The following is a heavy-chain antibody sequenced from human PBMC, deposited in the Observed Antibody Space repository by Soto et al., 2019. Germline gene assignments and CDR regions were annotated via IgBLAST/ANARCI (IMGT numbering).Heavy chain of an antibody. CDR2: ISSSSSYK. CDR1: GFTFSNYG. D-gene: IGHD3-3*01. CDR3: SREQRGPSGSDI. J-gene: IGHJ3*02. Sequence: PGGSLRLSCAASGFTFSNYGMNWVRQAPGKGLEWVSSISSSSSYKYHADSVKGRFTISRDNAKNSLYLQMNSLRAEDTAIYFCSREQRGPSGSDIWGQGTMVTVSS. V-gene: IGHV3-21*01.